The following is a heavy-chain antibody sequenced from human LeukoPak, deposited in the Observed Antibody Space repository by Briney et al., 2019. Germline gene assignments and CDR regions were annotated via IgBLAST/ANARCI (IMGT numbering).Heavy chain of an antibody. CDR1: GYTFTGYY. V-gene: IGHV1-2*02. Sequence: GASVKVSCKASGYTFTGYYMHWVRQAPGQGLEWMGWINPNSGGTNYAQKFQGRVTMTRDTSISTAYMELSRLRSDDTAVYYCARDLESITIFGDRILDYWGQGTLVTVSS. D-gene: IGHD3-3*01. J-gene: IGHJ4*02. CDR2: INPNSGGT. CDR3: ARDLESITIFGDRILDY.